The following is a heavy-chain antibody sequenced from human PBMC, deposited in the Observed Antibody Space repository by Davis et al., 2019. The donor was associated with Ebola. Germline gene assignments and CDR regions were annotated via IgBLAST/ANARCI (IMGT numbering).Heavy chain of an antibody. Sequence: MPSETLSLTCTVSGGSINNYFWSWIRQPPGKGLEWIGNIHYLGNTNYNPSLKSRVTMSVDTSKSQFSLKLSSVTAADTAVYYCARDKAQSYYGSPAYNYYYSGVDVWGQGTTVTVSS. CDR2: IHYLGNT. CDR1: GGSINNYF. V-gene: IGHV4-59*01. CDR3: ARDKAQSYYGSPAYNYYYSGVDV. J-gene: IGHJ6*02. D-gene: IGHD3-22*01.